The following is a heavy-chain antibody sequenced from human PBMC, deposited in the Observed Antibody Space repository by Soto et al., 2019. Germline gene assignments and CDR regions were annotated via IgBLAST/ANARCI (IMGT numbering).Heavy chain of an antibody. CDR1: GFTFSNYV. V-gene: IGHV3-23*01. CDR2: IRDNGGTT. D-gene: IGHD3-16*01. Sequence: EVQLLESGGGLAQPGGSLRLSCAASGFTFSNYVMSWVRQTPGKGLEWVSSIRDNGGTTNYADSVKGRFTISRDNSENTLYLEMNSLRVEDTAVYYCGKGGRDYYYYYMDVWGKGTTVTVSS. J-gene: IGHJ6*03. CDR3: GKGGRDYYYYYMDV.